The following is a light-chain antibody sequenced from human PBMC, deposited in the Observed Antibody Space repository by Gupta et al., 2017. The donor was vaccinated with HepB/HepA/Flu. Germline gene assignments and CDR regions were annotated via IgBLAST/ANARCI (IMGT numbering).Light chain of an antibody. V-gene: IGKV3-20*01. Sequence: ELLLTQSPGTLSLSPGERATVPCRASQSVSSSNLPWYQQKPGQAPRLLIFVESSRATGIPDRYRGSGSGTDFTLTLSRLGPEDFAVYYCQQYGSSPAYTFGQGTKLDIK. J-gene: IGKJ2*01. CDR2: VES. CDR3: QQYGSSPAYT. CDR1: QSVSSSN.